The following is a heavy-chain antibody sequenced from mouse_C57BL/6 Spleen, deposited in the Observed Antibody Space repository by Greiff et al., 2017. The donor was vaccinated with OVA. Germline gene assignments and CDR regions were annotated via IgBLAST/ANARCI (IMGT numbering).Heavy chain of an antibody. V-gene: IGHV1-55*01. D-gene: IGHD2-12*01. J-gene: IGHJ3*01. Sequence: VQLQQSGAELVKPGASVKMSCKASGYTFTSYWITWVKQRTGQGLEWIGDIYPGSGSTNYNEKFKSKATLTVDTSSSTAYMLLSSLTSEDSAVYDSGSSYGAWFAYWGQGTLVTVSA. CDR2: IYPGSGST. CDR1: GYTFTSYW. CDR3: GSSYGAWFAY.